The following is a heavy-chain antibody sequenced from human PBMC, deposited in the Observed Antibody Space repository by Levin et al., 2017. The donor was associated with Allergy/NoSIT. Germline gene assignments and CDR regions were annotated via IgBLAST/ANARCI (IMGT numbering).Heavy chain of an antibody. J-gene: IGHJ5*02. D-gene: IGHD2-2*01. Sequence: KTGGSLRLSCAASGFTFSSYSMNWVRQAPGKGLEWVSSISSSSRGSYIYYADSVKGRFTISRDNAKNSLYLQMNSLRAEDTAVYFCAREGAYCYSTSCRWFDPWGQGTLVTVSS. CDR1: GFTFSSYS. V-gene: IGHV3-21*01. CDR2: ISSSSRGSYI. CDR3: AREGAYCYSTSCRWFDP.